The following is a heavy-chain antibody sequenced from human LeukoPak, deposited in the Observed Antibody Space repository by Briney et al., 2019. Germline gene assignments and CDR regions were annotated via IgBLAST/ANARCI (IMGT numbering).Heavy chain of an antibody. CDR1: GYTFTSYG. CDR2: ISAYDGNT. V-gene: IGHV1-18*04. D-gene: IGHD4-17*01. Sequence: EASVKVSCKASGYTFTSYGISWVRQAPGQGLEWMGWISAYDGNTNYAQKLQGRVTMTTDTSTSTAYMELRSLRSDDTAVYYCARDRYGDGVDYWGQGTLVTVSS. J-gene: IGHJ4*02. CDR3: ARDRYGDGVDY.